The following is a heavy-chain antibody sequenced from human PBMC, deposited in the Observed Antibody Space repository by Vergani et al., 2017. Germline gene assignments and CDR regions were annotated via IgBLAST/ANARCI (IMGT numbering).Heavy chain of an antibody. CDR1: GGSISSGSYY. CDR3: AGKVLWFGELSGGFDY. CDR2: IYTSGST. V-gene: IGHV4-61*02. D-gene: IGHD3-10*01. J-gene: IGHJ4*02. Sequence: QVQLQESGPGLVKPSQTLSLTCTVSGGSISSGSYYWSWIRQPAGKGLEWIGRIYTSGSTYYNPSLKSRVTMLVDTSKNQFSLKLVSVTAADTAVYYCAGKVLWFGELSGGFDYWGQGTMVTVSS.